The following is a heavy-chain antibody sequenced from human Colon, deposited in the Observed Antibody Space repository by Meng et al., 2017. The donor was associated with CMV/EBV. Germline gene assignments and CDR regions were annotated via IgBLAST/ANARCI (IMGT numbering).Heavy chain of an antibody. CDR3: ARGGGTPIRGVLPFDF. D-gene: IGHD3-10*01. J-gene: IGHJ4*02. V-gene: IGHV4-34*01. CDR2: IDHTGST. Sequence: QVKLQQWGAGLLKPSETLSLTCALYGGSFSPYYWSWIRQSPGKGLEWIAEIDHTGSTNYNPSLKSRVTISIDTSNSHFSLNLTSATAADTAVYYCARGGGTPIRGVLPFDFWGQGTLVTVSS. CDR1: GGSFSPYY.